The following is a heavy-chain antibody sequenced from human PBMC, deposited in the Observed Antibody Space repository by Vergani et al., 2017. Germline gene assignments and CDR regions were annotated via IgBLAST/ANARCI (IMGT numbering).Heavy chain of an antibody. CDR1: GFTFSSYS. J-gene: IGHJ6*02. V-gene: IGHV3-48*01. Sequence: EVQLVESGGGLVQPGGSLRLSCAASGFTFSSYSMNWVRQAPGKGLEWVSYISSSSSTIYYADSVKGRFTISRDNAKNSLYLQMNSLRAEDTAVYYCATDRHAYYYGSGSYYYYYGMDVWGQGTTVSVSS. D-gene: IGHD3-10*01. CDR3: ATDRHAYYYGSGSYYYYYGMDV. CDR2: ISSSSSTI.